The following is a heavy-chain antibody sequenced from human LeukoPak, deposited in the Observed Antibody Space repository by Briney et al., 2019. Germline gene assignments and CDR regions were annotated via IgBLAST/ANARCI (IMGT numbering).Heavy chain of an antibody. CDR2: ISGTGTTT. D-gene: IGHD1-14*01. J-gene: IGHJ5*02. V-gene: IGHV3-11*04. Sequence: EGSLRLSCVAYGFTLSDYYMSWVRQAPGKGLERLSDISGTGTTTHSADSVKGRFTISRDNAKNSLYLQMNSLRAEDTAVYYCARDEGTPSTWGQGTLVTVSS. CDR1: GFTLSDYY. CDR3: ARDEGTPST.